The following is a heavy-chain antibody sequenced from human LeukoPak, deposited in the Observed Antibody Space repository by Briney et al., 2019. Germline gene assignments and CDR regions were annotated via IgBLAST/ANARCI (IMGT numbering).Heavy chain of an antibody. V-gene: IGHV3-7*01. CDR2: IKQDGSEK. CDR1: GFTFSNYR. Sequence: GGSLRLSCAASGFTFSNYRMSWVRQAPGKGLEWVANIKQDGSEKYYVNSVKGRFTISRDNAKNSLYLQMNSLRAEDTAIYYCAREDDWNYEDYWGQGTLVTVSS. D-gene: IGHD1-7*01. CDR3: AREDDWNYEDY. J-gene: IGHJ4*02.